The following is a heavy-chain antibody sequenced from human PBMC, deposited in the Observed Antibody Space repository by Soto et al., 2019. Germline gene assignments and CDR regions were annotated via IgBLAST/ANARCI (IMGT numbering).Heavy chain of an antibody. V-gene: IGHV3-30-3*01. CDR3: ARDQVAGTPGAFDI. CDR2: ISYDGNNK. D-gene: IGHD6-19*01. CDR1: GFTFSSYA. J-gene: IGHJ3*02. Sequence: GGSLRLSCAASGFTFSSYAMHWVRQAPGKGLEWVAVISYDGNNKYYADSVKGRFTISRDNSKNTLYLQMNSLRAEDTAVYYCARDQVAGTPGAFDIWGQGTMVTVSS.